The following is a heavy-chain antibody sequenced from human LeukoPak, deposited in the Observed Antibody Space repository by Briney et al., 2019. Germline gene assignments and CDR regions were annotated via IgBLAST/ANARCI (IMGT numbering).Heavy chain of an antibody. V-gene: IGHV3-7*01. CDR2: IKQDGSEK. CDR3: ARDGSGYDDAFDI. CDR1: GFTFSSYW. D-gene: IGHD3-10*01. J-gene: IGHJ3*02. Sequence: PGGSLRLSCAASGFTFSSYWMSWVRQAPGKGLEWVANIKQDGSEKYYVDSVKGRFTISRDNAKNSLYLQMNSLRAEDTAVYYCARDGSGYDDAFDIWGQGTMVTVSS.